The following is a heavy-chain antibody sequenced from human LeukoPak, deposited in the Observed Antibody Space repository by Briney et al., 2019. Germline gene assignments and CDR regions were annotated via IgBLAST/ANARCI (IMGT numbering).Heavy chain of an antibody. J-gene: IGHJ4*02. V-gene: IGHV1-2*02. D-gene: IGHD3-22*01. CDR3: ARGPITMIVVVITSGFGY. Sequence: ASVKASCKASGYTFTGYYMHWVRQAPGQGLEWMGWINPNRGGTNYAQKFQGRVTMTRDTSISTAYMELSRLRSDDTAVYYCARGPITMIVVVITSGFGYWGQGTLVTVSS. CDR1: GYTFTGYY. CDR2: INPNRGGT.